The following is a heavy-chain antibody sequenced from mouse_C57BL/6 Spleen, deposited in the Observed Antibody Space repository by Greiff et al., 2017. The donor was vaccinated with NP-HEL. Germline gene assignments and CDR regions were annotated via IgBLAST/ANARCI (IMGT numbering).Heavy chain of an antibody. D-gene: IGHD2-4*01. V-gene: IGHV1-19*01. CDR1: GYTFTDYY. CDR2: INPYNGGT. CDR3: ARDDYDVGYWYFDV. J-gene: IGHJ1*03. Sequence: EVKVVESGPVLVKPGASVKMSCKASGYTFTDYYMNWEKQSHGKSLEWIGVINPYNGGTSYNQKFKGKATLTVDKSSSTAYMELNSLTSEDSAVYYCARDDYDVGYWYFDVWGTGTTVTVSS.